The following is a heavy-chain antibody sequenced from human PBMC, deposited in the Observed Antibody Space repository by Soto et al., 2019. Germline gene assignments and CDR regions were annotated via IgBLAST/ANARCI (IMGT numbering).Heavy chain of an antibody. CDR2: IIPIFGTA. CDR1: GGTFSSYA. Sequence: QGQLVQSGAEVKKPGSSVKVSRKASGGTFSSYAISWVRQAPGQGLEWMGGIIPIFGTANYAQKFQGRVTITADESTSTAYMELSSLRSEDTAVYYCASTYYDWGYYYYGMDVWVQGTTVTVSS. D-gene: IGHD3-3*01. V-gene: IGHV1-69*01. CDR3: ASTYYDWGYYYYGMDV. J-gene: IGHJ6*02.